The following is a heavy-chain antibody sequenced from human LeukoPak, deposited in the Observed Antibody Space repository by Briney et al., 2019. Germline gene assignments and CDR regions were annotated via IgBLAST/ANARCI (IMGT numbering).Heavy chain of an antibody. D-gene: IGHD3-10*01. Sequence: PSETLSLTCTVSGGSISSGDYYWPWIRQPPGRGLEWIEYIYYSGSTYYNPSTTSRFTISVDTSKNQFSLKLSSVTAADTAVYYCARKFWFGESLDYWGQGALVTVSS. J-gene: IGHJ4*02. CDR1: GGSISSGDYY. CDR3: ARKFWFGESLDY. CDR2: IYYSGST. V-gene: IGHV4-30-4*01.